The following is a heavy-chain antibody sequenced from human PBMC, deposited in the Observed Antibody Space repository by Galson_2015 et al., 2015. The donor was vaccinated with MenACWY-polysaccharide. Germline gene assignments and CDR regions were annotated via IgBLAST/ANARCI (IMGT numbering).Heavy chain of an antibody. V-gene: IGHV3-30*18. Sequence: SLRLSCAVSGLIFSDYGFHWVRQAPGKGLEWVAVISYDGDNKYYVDSVKARFTVSRDDFNSTVYLQMNSLRPEDTAVYYCAKDRPLRGLRNYYYGMDVWGQGTTVTVSS. D-gene: IGHD2-15*01. CDR2: ISYDGDNK. CDR1: GLIFSDYG. CDR3: AKDRPLRGLRNYYYGMDV. J-gene: IGHJ6*02.